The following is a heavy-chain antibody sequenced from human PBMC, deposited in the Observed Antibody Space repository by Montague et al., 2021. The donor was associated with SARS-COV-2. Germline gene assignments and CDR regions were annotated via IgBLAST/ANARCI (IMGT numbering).Heavy chain of an antibody. CDR3: AREYSSGVYFDY. V-gene: IGHV2-70*11. CDR2: IDWDDDK. J-gene: IGHJ4*02. Sequence: PALVKPTQTLTLTCTFSGFSLSTSGMCVSWTRQLPGKALEWLARIDWDDDKYYSTSLKTRLTISKDTSKNQVVLTMTNMDPVDTATYYCAREYSSGVYFDYWGQGTLVTVSS. CDR1: GFSLSTSGMC. D-gene: IGHD6-19*01.